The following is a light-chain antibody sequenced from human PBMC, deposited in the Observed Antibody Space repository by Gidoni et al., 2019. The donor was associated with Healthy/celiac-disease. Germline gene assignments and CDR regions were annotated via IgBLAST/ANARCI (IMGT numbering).Light chain of an antibody. V-gene: IGKV4-1*01. Sequence: DIVMTQSPDSLAVSLGERATINCKSSQSVLYSSNNKNYLAWYQQKPGQPPKLLIYWASTRESGVPVRFSGSGSGTDFTLTISSLQAEDVAVYYCQQYYSTVYTFGQGTKLEIK. CDR3: QQYYSTVYT. CDR1: QSVLYSSNNKNY. CDR2: WAS. J-gene: IGKJ2*01.